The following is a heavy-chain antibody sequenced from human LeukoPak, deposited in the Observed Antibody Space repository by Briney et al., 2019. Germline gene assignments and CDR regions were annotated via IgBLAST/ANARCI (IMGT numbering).Heavy chain of an antibody. Sequence: PSETLSLTCAVYGGSFSGYYWSWIRQPPGKGLEWIGEINHSGSTNYNPSLKSRVTISVDTSKNQFSLKLSSVTAADTAVYCCARGLPGRANWFDPWGQGTLVTVSS. J-gene: IGHJ5*02. CDR3: ARGLPGRANWFDP. CDR2: INHSGST. V-gene: IGHV4-34*01. CDR1: GGSFSGYY.